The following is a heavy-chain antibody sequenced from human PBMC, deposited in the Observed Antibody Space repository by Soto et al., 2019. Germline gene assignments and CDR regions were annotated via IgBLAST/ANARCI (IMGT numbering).Heavy chain of an antibody. D-gene: IGHD3-22*01. CDR1: GFTVSSNY. CDR2: IYSGGST. CDR3: ASGYYDSSGYPIYGMDV. J-gene: IGHJ6*02. Sequence: VGSLRLSCAASGFTVSSNYMSWVRQAPGKGLEWVSVIYSGGSTYYADSVKGRFTISRDNSKNTLYLQMNSLRAEDTAVYYCASGYYDSSGYPIYGMDVWGQGTTVTVSS. V-gene: IGHV3-53*01.